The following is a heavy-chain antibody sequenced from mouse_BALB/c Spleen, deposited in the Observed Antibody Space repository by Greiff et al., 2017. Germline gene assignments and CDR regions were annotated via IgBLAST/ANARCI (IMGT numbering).Heavy chain of an antibody. V-gene: IGHV14-3*02. CDR2: IDPANGNT. D-gene: IGHD2-14*01. Sequence: VHVKQSGAELVKPGASVKLSCTASGFNIKDTYMHWVKQRPEQGLEWIGRIDPANGNTKYDPKFQGKATITADTSSNTAYLQLSSLTSEDTAVYYCARGYRYDPWFAYWGQGTLVTVSA. CDR3: ARGYRYDPWFAY. J-gene: IGHJ3*01. CDR1: GFNIKDTY.